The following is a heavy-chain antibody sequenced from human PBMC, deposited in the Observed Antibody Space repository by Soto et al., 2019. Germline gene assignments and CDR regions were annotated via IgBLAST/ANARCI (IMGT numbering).Heavy chain of an antibody. D-gene: IGHD5-12*01. CDR1: GVAISSGCYS. V-gene: IGHV4-30-4*07. CDR3: ARDGGSGYDFGY. Sequence: SETLSLTCAVSGVAISSGCYSWRWIRQPPGKGLEWIGCIYTSGSTYYNPSLKSRVTMSVDTSKNQFSLKLSSVTAADTAVYYCARDGGSGYDFGYWGQGTLVTVSS. CDR2: IYTSGST. J-gene: IGHJ4*02.